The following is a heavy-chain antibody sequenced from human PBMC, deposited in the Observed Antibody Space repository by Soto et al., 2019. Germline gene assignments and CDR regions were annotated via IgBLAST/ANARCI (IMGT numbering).Heavy chain of an antibody. CDR3: ARFIVVPPRDWFDP. V-gene: IGHV4-30-4*01. D-gene: IGHD2-2*01. J-gene: IGHJ5*02. Sequence: SETLSLTCTVSGGSISSGDYYWSWIRQPPGKGLEWIGYIYYSESTYYNPSLKSRVTISVDTSKNQFSLKLSSVTAADTAVYYCARFIVVPPRDWFDPRGQGTLVTVSS. CDR2: IYYSEST. CDR1: GGSISSGDYY.